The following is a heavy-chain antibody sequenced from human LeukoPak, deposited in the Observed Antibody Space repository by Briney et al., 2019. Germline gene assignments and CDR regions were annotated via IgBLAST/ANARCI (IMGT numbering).Heavy chain of an antibody. D-gene: IGHD2-2*01. CDR1: GFTFSSYT. CDR3: AKDLGYEGYCSSTSCYS. V-gene: IGHV3-48*04. Sequence: AGGSLRLSCAASGFTFSSYTMDWVRQAPGKGLEWVSYISCSSSTIYYADSVKGRFIISRDNAKNSLYLQMNSLRAEDTAVYYCAKDLGYEGYCSSTSCYSWGQGTLVTVSS. CDR2: ISCSSSTI. J-gene: IGHJ5*02.